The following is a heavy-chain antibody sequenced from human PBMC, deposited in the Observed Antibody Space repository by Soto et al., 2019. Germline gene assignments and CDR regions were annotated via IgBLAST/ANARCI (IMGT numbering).Heavy chain of an antibody. CDR2: INAGNGNT. D-gene: IGHD3-22*01. J-gene: IGHJ4*02. CDR1: GYTFTSYA. Sequence: ASVKVSCKASGYTFTSYAMHWVRQAPGQRLEWMGWINAGNGNTKYSQKFQGRVTITRDTSASTAYMELSSLRSEDTAVYYCARSIVVVTSFDYWGQGTLVAVSS. V-gene: IGHV1-3*01. CDR3: ARSIVVVTSFDY.